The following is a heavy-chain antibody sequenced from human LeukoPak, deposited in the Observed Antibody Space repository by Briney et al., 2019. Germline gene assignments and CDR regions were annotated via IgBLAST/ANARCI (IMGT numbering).Heavy chain of an antibody. J-gene: IGHJ3*02. CDR3: VILYYDILTGYPNAFDI. CDR1: GFTFSNYA. CDR2: ISYDATNK. Sequence: GGSLRLSCAASGFTFSNYAIHWVRQAPGKGLEWVAVISYDATNKYYADSVKGRFTISRDNSKNTLYLQVGSLRAEDTAVYYCVILYYDILTGYPNAFDIWGQGTMVTVCS. D-gene: IGHD3-9*01. V-gene: IGHV3-30-3*01.